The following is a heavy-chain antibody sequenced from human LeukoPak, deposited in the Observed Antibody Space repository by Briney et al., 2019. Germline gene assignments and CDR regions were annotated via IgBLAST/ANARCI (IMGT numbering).Heavy chain of an antibody. V-gene: IGHV4-34*01. D-gene: IGHD3-22*01. Sequence: SETLSLTCAVYGGSFSGYYWSWIRQPPGKGLEWIGEINHSGSTNYNPSLKSRVTISVDTSKNQFSLKLSSVTAADTAVYYCARHGPYYYDRGFDPWGQGTLVTVSS. CDR3: ARHGPYYYDRGFDP. CDR2: INHSGST. CDR1: GGSFSGYY. J-gene: IGHJ5*02.